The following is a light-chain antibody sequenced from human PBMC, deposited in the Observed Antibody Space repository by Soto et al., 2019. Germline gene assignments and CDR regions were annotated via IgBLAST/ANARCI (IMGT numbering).Light chain of an antibody. Sequence: EIVLTQSPPTLSVSLGESATLSCGASQTVSSRYLAWYQQRPGLAPRLLMYDASSRAAGIPDRFSGSGSGRVFTLTISRLEPEDSAVYYCQQYGSSNPYTFGQGTKVDIK. CDR2: DAS. CDR3: QQYGSSNPYT. CDR1: QTVSSRY. J-gene: IGKJ2*01. V-gene: IGKV3D-20*01.